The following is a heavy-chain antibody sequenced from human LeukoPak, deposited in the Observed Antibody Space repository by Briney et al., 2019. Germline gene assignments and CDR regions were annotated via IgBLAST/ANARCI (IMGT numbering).Heavy chain of an antibody. CDR3: ATGSIYRRFGVVIAGYTYDPFDI. J-gene: IGHJ3*02. V-gene: IGHV1-18*01. CDR2: ISVKKGNT. CDR1: GYTFNKNG. D-gene: IGHD3-3*01. Sequence: ASVKVSCKASGYTFNKNGINWVRQAPGQGLEWMGWISVKKGNTNYAQKFQGRISMTTDTSTTTAYMELKNLSSDDTAVYYCATGSIYRRFGVVIAGYTYDPFDIWGQGTTVAVSS.